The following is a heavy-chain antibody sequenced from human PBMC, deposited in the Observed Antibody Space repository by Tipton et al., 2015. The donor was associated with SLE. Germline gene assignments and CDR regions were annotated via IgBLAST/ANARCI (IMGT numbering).Heavy chain of an antibody. V-gene: IGHV4-61*02. J-gene: IGHJ6*03. CDR2: IYTSGST. CDR3: AREGYSSSSVYYYMDV. Sequence: LRLSCTVSGGSISSGGYYWSWIRQPAGKGLEWIGRIYTSGSTNYNPSLKSRVTISVDTSKNQFSLKLSSVTAADTAVYYCAREGYSSSSVYYYMDVWGKGTTVAVSS. D-gene: IGHD6-6*01. CDR1: GGSISSGGYY.